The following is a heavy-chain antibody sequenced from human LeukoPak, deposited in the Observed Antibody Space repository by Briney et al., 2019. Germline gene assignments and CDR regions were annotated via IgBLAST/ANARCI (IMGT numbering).Heavy chain of an antibody. CDR2: ISSNGGST. D-gene: IGHD3-3*02. CDR1: GFTFSRYS. V-gene: IGHV3-64*01. J-gene: IGHJ4*02. Sequence: GGSLRLSCAASGFTFSRYSMHWVRQAPGKGLEYVSAISSNGGSTYYANSVKGRFTISRDNSKNTLYLQMGSLRAEDTAVYYCATSFLEWLLSGYYFDYWGQGTLVTVSS. CDR3: ATSFLEWLLSGYYFDY.